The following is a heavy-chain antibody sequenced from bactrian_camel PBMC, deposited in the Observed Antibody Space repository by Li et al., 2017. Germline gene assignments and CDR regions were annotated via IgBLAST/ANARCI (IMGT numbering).Heavy chain of an antibody. CDR2: ISRGSNTI. V-gene: IGHV3S40*01. CDR3: AKGDVDIATRAE. J-gene: IGHJ4*01. CDR1: GFTFSRSY. D-gene: IGHD7*01. Sequence: VQLVESGGGLVQPGGSLRLSCAASGFTFSRSYMSWVRQSPGKEVEWVSTISRGSNTIVYADSVKGRFTTSRNNAKNMLYLQLNNLKTEDTAIYYCAKGDVDIATRAERGQGTQVTVS.